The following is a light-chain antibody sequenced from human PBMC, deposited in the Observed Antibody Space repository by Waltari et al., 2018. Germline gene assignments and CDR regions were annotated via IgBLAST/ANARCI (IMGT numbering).Light chain of an antibody. Sequence: DIVMTQSPDSLTVSLGERATINCKSSQSVLYSSINKNYLAWYQQTPGQPPKLLIYWAATRDSGVPDRFSVSGSETDFTLTISSLQAEDVAVYYCQQYYTTPWTFGQGTQVEIK. CDR1: QSVLYSSINKNY. CDR3: QQYYTTPWT. CDR2: WAA. V-gene: IGKV4-1*01. J-gene: IGKJ1*01.